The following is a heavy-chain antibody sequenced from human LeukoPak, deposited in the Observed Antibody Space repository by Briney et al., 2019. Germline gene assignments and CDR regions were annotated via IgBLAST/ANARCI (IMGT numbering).Heavy chain of an antibody. CDR3: AIAFITGTTPGDH. J-gene: IGHJ4*02. CDR2: ISAYNGNT. V-gene: IGHV1-18*01. D-gene: IGHD1-7*01. CDR1: GYTFTSYG. Sequence: ASVKVSCKASGYTFTSYGISWVRQAPGKGLERMGWISAYNGNTNYAQKLQGRVTMTTDTSTSTAYMELRSLRSDDTAVYYCAIAFITGTTPGDHWGQGTLVTVSS.